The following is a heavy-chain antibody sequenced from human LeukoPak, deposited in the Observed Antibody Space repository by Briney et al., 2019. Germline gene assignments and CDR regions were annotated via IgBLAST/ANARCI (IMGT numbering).Heavy chain of an antibody. CDR2: IYTSGST. Sequence: SETLSLTCTVSGGSISSYYWSWIRQPAGKGLEWIGRIYTSGSTTYNPSLKSRVTMSVDTSKNQFSLKLSSVTAADTAVYYCARELDNYYYYYMDVWGKGTTVTISS. J-gene: IGHJ6*03. CDR1: GGSISSYY. CDR3: ARELDNYYYYYMDV. V-gene: IGHV4-4*07.